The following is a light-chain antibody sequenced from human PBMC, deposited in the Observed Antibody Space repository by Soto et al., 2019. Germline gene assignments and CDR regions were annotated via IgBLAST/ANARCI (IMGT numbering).Light chain of an antibody. CDR2: DVS. J-gene: IGLJ1*01. V-gene: IGLV2-14*01. CDR3: SSYTSSSTLGV. Sequence: QSALTQPASVSGSPGQSITISYTGTSSDVGGHNYVSWYQQHPGKAPKLMIYDVSNRPSGVSNRFSGSKSGNTASLTISGLQAEDEADYYCSSYTSSSTLGVFGTGTKVTDL. CDR1: SSDVGGHNY.